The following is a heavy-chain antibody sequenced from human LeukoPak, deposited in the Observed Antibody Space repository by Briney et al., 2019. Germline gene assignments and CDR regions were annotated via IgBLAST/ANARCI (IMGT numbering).Heavy chain of an antibody. Sequence: PSETLSLTCTVSGGSISSGDYYWSWIRQPPGKGLEWIGYIYYSGSTYYNPSLKSRVTISLDTSKNQFSLKLSSVTAADTAVYYCARDKYYYDTSGYRYGMDVWGQGTTVTVSS. V-gene: IGHV4-30-4*01. D-gene: IGHD3-22*01. CDR1: GGSISSGDYY. CDR2: IYYSGST. J-gene: IGHJ6*02. CDR3: ARDKYYYDTSGYRYGMDV.